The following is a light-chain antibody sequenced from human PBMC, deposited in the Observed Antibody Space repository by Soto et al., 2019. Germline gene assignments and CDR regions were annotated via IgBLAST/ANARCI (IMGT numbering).Light chain of an antibody. Sequence: QSVLTQPPSASGTPGQRVTISCSGSSSNIGSDAVIWYQQLPGTAPKLLIYSNDQRPSGVPDRFSGSKSGTSASLAISGLQSEDEADYYCASWDDSLIGPVFGGGTKVTVL. CDR2: SND. CDR1: SSNIGSDA. V-gene: IGLV1-44*01. CDR3: ASWDDSLIGPV. J-gene: IGLJ3*02.